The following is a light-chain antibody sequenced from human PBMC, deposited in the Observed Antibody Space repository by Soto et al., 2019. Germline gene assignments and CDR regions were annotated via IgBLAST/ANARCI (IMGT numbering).Light chain of an antibody. CDR3: ATWANSLTGWV. Sequence: QSVLTQPPSASGTPGQRVTISCSGSSSNIGSNTLNWYQQLPGMAPKLLIYNNDQRPSWVPYRFSGSTSGTSASLAIIGLQSEDEANYYCATWANSLTGWVFGGGTMLTVL. J-gene: IGLJ3*02. CDR2: NND. CDR1: SSNIGSNT. V-gene: IGLV1-44*01.